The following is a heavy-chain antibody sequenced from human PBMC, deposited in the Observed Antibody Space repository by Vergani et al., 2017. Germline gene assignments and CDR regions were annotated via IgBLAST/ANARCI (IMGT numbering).Heavy chain of an antibody. V-gene: IGHV4-30-4*01. CDR3: ARGGYYDFWSGYSREENFDY. CDR1: GGSISSGDYY. D-gene: IGHD3-3*01. Sequence: QVQLQESGPGLVKPSQTLSLTCTVSGGSISSGDYYWSWIRQPPGKGLEWIGYIYYSGSTYYNPSLKSRVTISVDTSKNQFSLKLSSVTAADTAVYYWARGGYYDFWSGYSREENFDYWGQGTLVTVSS. CDR2: IYYSGST. J-gene: IGHJ4*02.